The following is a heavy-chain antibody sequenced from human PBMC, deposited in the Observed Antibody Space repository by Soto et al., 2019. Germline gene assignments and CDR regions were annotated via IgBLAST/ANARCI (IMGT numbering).Heavy chain of an antibody. Sequence: GGSLRLSCSASGFTFSSYAMHWVRQAPGKGLEYVSAISSNGGSTYYADSVKGRFTISRDNSKNTLYLQMSSLRAEDTAVYYCVKAQDIVVVPAASLPYGMDVWGQGTTVTVSS. D-gene: IGHD2-2*01. CDR2: ISSNGGST. CDR3: VKAQDIVVVPAASLPYGMDV. J-gene: IGHJ6*02. V-gene: IGHV3-64D*08. CDR1: GFTFSSYA.